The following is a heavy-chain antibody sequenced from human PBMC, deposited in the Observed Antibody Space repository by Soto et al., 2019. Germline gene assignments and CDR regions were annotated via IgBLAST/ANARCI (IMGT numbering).Heavy chain of an antibody. D-gene: IGHD3-22*01. Sequence: SVKVSCKASGGTFSSYAISWVRQAPGQGLEWMGGIIPIFGTANYAQKFQGRVTITADKSTSTAYMELSSLRSEDTAVYYCARDGGYYDSSGQDAFDIWGQGTMVTVSS. CDR1: GGTFSSYA. CDR2: IIPIFGTA. J-gene: IGHJ3*02. CDR3: ARDGGYYDSSGQDAFDI. V-gene: IGHV1-69*06.